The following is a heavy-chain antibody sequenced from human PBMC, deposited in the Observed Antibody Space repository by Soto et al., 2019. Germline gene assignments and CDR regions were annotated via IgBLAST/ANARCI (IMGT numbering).Heavy chain of an antibody. CDR2: IMKDGGEK. Sequence: GGSLRLSCAASGFTFCGYWMGWVRQAPGKGLEWVASIMKDGGEKKYVDSVRGRFTISRDNSKNTLYLQMGSLRAEDMAVYYCARGPGYYFDYWGQGTLVTVSS. V-gene: IGHV3-7*01. J-gene: IGHJ4*02. CDR3: ARGPGYYFDY. CDR1: GFTFCGYW.